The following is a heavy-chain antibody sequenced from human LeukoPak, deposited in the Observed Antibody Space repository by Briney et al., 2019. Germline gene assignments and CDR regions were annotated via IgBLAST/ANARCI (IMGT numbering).Heavy chain of an antibody. Sequence: EASVKVSCKASGGTFSSYAISWVRQAPGQGLEWMGGIIPIFGTANYAQKFQGRVTITADESPSTAYMELSSLRSEDTAVYYCASGWFGELWDYYYGMDVWGKGTTVTVSS. D-gene: IGHD3-10*01. V-gene: IGHV1-69*13. CDR1: GGTFSSYA. CDR3: ASGWFGELWDYYYGMDV. CDR2: IIPIFGTA. J-gene: IGHJ6*04.